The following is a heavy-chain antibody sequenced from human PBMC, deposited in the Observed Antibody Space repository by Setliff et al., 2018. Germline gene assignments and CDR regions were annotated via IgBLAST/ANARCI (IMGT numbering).Heavy chain of an antibody. CDR3: ARVGFGGPIYGGNSYALDI. D-gene: IGHD3-16*01. J-gene: IGHJ3*02. CDR1: GYSISSGYY. Sequence: PSETLSLTCTVSGYSISSGYYWGWIRQPPGKGLEWIGSIYYSGSTNYNPSLKSRVTISVDTSKNQFSLKLSSVTAADTAVYYCARVGFGGPIYGGNSYALDIWGQGTMVTVSS. CDR2: IYYSGST. V-gene: IGHV4-38-2*02.